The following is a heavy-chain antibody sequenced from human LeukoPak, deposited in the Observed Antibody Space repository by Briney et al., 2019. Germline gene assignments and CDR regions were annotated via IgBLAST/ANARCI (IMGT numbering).Heavy chain of an antibody. CDR3: TTDALLWFGESGDP. Sequence: GGSLRLSCVASGFTFSNAWMSWVRQAPGKGLEWVGRIKSKTDGGTTHYAAPVKDRFTISRDDSKNTLYLQMNSLKTEDTAVYYCTTDALLWFGESGDPWGQGTLVTVSS. CDR1: GFTFSNAW. J-gene: IGHJ5*02. D-gene: IGHD3-10*01. V-gene: IGHV3-15*01. CDR2: IKSKTDGGTT.